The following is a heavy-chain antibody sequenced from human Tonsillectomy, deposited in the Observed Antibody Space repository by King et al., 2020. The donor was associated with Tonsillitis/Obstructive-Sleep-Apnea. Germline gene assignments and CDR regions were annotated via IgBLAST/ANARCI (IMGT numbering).Heavy chain of an antibody. D-gene: IGHD3-3*01. CDR3: AHRVGAKYFQN. CDR1: GFSLSTSGVG. Sequence: TLKESGPTLVKPTQTLTLTCTFSGFSLSTSGVGLGWIRQPPGKALEWLALIFWDDDNRYSPSLKSRLTITKYTSKNQVVLTMTNMDPVDTATYYCAHRVGAKYFQNWGQGTLITVSS. J-gene: IGHJ1*01. V-gene: IGHV2-5*02. CDR2: IFWDDDN.